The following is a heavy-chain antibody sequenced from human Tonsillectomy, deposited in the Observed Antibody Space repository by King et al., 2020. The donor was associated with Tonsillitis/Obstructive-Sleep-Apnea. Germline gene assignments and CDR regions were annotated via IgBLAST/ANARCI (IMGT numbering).Heavy chain of an antibody. J-gene: IGHJ4*02. V-gene: IGHV3-9*01. CDR2: ISWNSGTI. Sequence: VQLVESGGGLVQPGRSLRLSCVASGFTFDDYAMHWVRQAPGKGLEWVSGISWNSGTIGFADSVKGRFTISRDNAKNSLFLQMNSLRAEDTAFYYCAKEKARFWEWWGTHSVDYWGQGTLVTVSS. CDR3: AKEKARFWEWWGTHSVDY. D-gene: IGHD3-3*01. CDR1: GFTFDDYA.